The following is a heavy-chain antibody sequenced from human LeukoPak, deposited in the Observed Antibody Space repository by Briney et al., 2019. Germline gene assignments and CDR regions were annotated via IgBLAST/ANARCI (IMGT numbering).Heavy chain of an antibody. CDR3: ARGGSTSFPPDY. J-gene: IGHJ4*02. CDR2: INSDGSST. V-gene: IGHV3-74*01. D-gene: IGHD2-2*01. Sequence: GGSLRLSCAASGFTFSSYWMHWVRQAPGKGLVWVSRINSDGSSTSYADSVKGRFTISRDNAKNTLYLQMNSLRAEDTAAYYCARGGSTSFPPDYWGQGTLVTVSS. CDR1: GFTFSSYW.